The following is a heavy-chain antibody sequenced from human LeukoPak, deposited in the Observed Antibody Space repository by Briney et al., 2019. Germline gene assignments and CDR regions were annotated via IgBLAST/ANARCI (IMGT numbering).Heavy chain of an antibody. V-gene: IGHV4-59*01. CDR3: ARGNAI. Sequence: PSETLSLTCTVSGGSINSYYWSWIRQPPGKGLEWIGYISYSGSTNYNPSLKSRVTISLDTSKTQFFLKLISVTAADTALYYCARGNAIWGQGTLVTVSS. CDR2: ISYSGST. CDR1: GGSINSYY. J-gene: IGHJ4*02.